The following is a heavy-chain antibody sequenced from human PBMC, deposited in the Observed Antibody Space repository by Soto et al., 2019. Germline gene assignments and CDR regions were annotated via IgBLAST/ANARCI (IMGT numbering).Heavy chain of an antibody. CDR3: ARWTGFGDS. Sequence: HPGVSLRLSCAVSGFSLGPYGVTWVRQTPEKGLELVTGFSGGTGTIFYADSVRVRFTISTDSSKAYLRMCKLRHEDTAVYFCARWTGFGDSWGQGSLVTVYS. D-gene: IGHD3-10*01. J-gene: IGHJ4*02. CDR2: FSGGTGTI. V-gene: IGHV3-23*01. CDR1: GFSLGPYG.